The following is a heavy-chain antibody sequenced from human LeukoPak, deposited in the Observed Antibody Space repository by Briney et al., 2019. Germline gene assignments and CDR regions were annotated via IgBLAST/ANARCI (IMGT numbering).Heavy chain of an antibody. V-gene: IGHV4-39*07. Sequence: KPSETLSLTCSVSGDSIISTNSYWGWIRQPPGKGPEWIASIYYSGSTNYNPSLKSRVTISVDTSKNQFSLKLSSVTAADTAVYYCAREVSPPPRALRLRPTYWYFDLWGRGTLVTVSS. CDR2: IYYSGST. CDR3: AREVSPPPRALRLRPTYWYFDL. D-gene: IGHD5/OR15-5a*01. CDR1: GDSIISTNSY. J-gene: IGHJ2*01.